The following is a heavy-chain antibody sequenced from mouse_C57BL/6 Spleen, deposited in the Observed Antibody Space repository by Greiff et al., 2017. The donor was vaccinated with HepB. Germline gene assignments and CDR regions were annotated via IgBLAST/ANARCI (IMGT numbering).Heavy chain of an antibody. D-gene: IGHD1-1*01. CDR1: GYSITSGYY. Sequence: EVQRVESGPGLVKPSQSLSLTCSVTGYSITSGYYWNWIRQFPGNKLEWMGYISYDGSNNYNPSLKNRISITRDTSKNQFFLKLNSVTTEDTATYYCARGRDYYGSSFSFFDYWGQGTTLTVSS. CDR2: ISYDGSN. CDR3: ARGRDYYGSSFSFFDY. V-gene: IGHV3-6*01. J-gene: IGHJ2*01.